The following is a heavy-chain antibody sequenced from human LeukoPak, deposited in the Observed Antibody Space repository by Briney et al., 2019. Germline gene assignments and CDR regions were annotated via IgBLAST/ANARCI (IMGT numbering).Heavy chain of an antibody. CDR2: IICSGDNT. D-gene: IGHD3-9*01. J-gene: IGHJ4*02. CDR3: ARDYPGDGLTWEDYFDY. V-gene: IGHV3-23*01. Sequence: GGPLTLSCAASGFTFSSYAMSWVRQAPGKGLEWVSSIICSGDNTDYADSVKGRFTISRDNSKNTLYLQMNSLRAEDTAIYYCARDYPGDGLTWEDYFDYWGKGPLPTVSS. CDR1: GFTFSSYA.